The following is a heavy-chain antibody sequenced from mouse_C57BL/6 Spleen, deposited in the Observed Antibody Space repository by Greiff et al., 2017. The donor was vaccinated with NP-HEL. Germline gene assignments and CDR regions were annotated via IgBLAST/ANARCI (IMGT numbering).Heavy chain of an antibody. D-gene: IGHD1-1*01. CDR3: ARGGDTTVPFAD. CDR1: GYSITSGYD. J-gene: IGHJ3*01. CDR2: ISYSGST. V-gene: IGHV3-1*01. Sequence: EVKLMESGPGMVKPSQSLSLTCTVTGYSITSGYDWHWIRHFPGNKLEWMGYISYSGSTNYNPSPKSRISITHDTSKNHFFLTLNSVTTEDTATYYCARGGDTTVPFADWGQGTLVTVSA.